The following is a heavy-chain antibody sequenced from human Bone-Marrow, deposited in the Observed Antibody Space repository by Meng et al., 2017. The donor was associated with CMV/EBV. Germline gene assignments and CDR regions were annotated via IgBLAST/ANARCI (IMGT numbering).Heavy chain of an antibody. CDR2: INPNSGGT. CDR1: GYTCTGYY. V-gene: IGHV1-2*02. Sequence: ASVKVSCNAPGYTCTGYYMHWVRQAPGQGLEWMGWINPNSGGTNYAQKFQGRVTMTRDTSSSPAYMALSRLRSDDTAVYYCARGGVRGFVVVPDYGMDVWGQGTTVTVSS. D-gene: IGHD2-2*01. CDR3: ARGGVRGFVVVPDYGMDV. J-gene: IGHJ6*02.